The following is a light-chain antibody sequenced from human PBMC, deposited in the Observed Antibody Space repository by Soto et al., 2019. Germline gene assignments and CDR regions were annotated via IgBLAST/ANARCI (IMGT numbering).Light chain of an antibody. CDR2: VAS. J-gene: IGKJ3*01. V-gene: IGKV3-20*01. CDR3: QQYGSSPPFT. Sequence: EIVLTQSPGTLSLSPGERATLSCRASQSVSSSYLAWYKQKPGQAPRLLIYVASSRSTGIPDRFSSSGSGTGFTLTISRLEPEAFAVYYCQQYGSSPPFTFGPGTKVYIK. CDR1: QSVSSSY.